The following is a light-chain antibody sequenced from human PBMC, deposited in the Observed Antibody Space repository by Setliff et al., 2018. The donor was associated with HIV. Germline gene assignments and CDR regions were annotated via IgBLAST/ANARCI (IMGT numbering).Light chain of an antibody. CDR1: SSDVGGYKY. CDR3: SSYTRRSTSV. CDR2: EVS. Sequence: QSALTQPPSASGSPGESVTISCTGTSSDVGGYKYVSWYQQHPGNPPKLMIYEVSKRPSGVPDRFSGSKSGNTASLTVSGLQAEDEADYYCSSYTRRSTSVFGTGTKVTVL. V-gene: IGLV2-8*01. J-gene: IGLJ1*01.